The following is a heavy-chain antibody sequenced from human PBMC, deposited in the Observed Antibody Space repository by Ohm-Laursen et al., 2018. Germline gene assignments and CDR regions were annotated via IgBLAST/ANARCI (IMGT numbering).Heavy chain of an antibody. D-gene: IGHD3-22*01. J-gene: IGHJ4*02. Sequence: SLRLSCSASGFTFDGYAMHWVRQAPGKGLEWVSGISWNSVNIGYADSVTGRFTISRDNAKNSLYLQMNSLRAEDTALYYCAKDMDRSGRIVVFDYWGQGTPVTVSS. V-gene: IGHV3-9*01. CDR1: GFTFDGYA. CDR2: ISWNSVNI. CDR3: AKDMDRSGRIVVFDY.